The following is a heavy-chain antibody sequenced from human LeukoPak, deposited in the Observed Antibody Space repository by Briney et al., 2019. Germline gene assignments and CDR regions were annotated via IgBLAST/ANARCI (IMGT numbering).Heavy chain of an antibody. CDR1: GFTFSSYA. Sequence: GGSLRLSCAASGFTFSSYAMSWVRQAPGKGLEWVSAISGSGGSTYYADSVKGRFTISRDNSKNTLYLQMNSLRAEDTAVYYCAKDNPVRVVPYYFDYWSQGTLVTVSS. V-gene: IGHV3-23*01. CDR3: AKDNPVRVVPYYFDY. D-gene: IGHD2-21*01. CDR2: ISGSGGST. J-gene: IGHJ4*02.